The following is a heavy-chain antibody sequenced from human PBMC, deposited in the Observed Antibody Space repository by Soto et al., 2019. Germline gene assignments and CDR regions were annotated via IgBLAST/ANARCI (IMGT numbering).Heavy chain of an antibody. J-gene: IGHJ4*02. V-gene: IGHV3-11*01. CDR2: ISSSGSPA. Sequence: QVQLVESGGGLVKPGGSLRLSCAASGFTFSNYYLTWIRQAPGKGLEWISYISSSGSPAYYADSVKGRFTISRDNAKNSLYLQMNSLRAEDTAVYYCARAINWNYDFDYWGQATLVTVSS. CDR1: GFTFSNYY. D-gene: IGHD1-7*01. CDR3: ARAINWNYDFDY.